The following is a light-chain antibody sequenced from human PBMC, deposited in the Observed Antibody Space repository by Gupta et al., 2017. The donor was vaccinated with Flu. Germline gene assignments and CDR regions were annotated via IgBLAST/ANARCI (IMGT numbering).Light chain of an antibody. V-gene: IGKV1-33*01. CDR1: QDIGVY. J-gene: IGKJ3*01. Sequence: DIQMTPSPSSLSSSVGDRVTITCQASQDIGVYLNWYQWKSGEAPKLLISTASDLEPGVPPRFSGSGSGTLFTFTSNTLRPEDIATYYCQQYDTLFTFGPGTKV. CDR3: QQYDTLFT. CDR2: TAS.